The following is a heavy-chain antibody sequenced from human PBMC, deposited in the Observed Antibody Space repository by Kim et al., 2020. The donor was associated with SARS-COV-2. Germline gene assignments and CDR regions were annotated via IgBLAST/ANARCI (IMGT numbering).Heavy chain of an antibody. J-gene: IGHJ4*02. CDR3: ARDNTVTVDY. V-gene: IGHV1-18*01. CDR2: NT. Sequence: NTNYAQKLQGRVTMTTDTSTSTAYMELRSLRSDDTAVYYCARDNTVTVDYWGQGTLVTVSS. D-gene: IGHD4-17*01.